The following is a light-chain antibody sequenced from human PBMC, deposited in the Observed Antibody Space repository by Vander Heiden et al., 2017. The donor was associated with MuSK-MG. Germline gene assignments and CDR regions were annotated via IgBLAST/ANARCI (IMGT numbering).Light chain of an antibody. CDR1: SSNIGNNY. CDR2: DNN. Sequence: SVLTQPPSVSAAPGQKVTISCSGSSSNIGNNYVSWYQHLPGTAPKLLIYDNNKRPSGIPDRLSGSKSGTSATLDITGLQTGDEADYYCGTWDSGLSAVVFGGGTKLTGL. V-gene: IGLV1-51*01. J-gene: IGLJ2*01. CDR3: GTWDSGLSAVV.